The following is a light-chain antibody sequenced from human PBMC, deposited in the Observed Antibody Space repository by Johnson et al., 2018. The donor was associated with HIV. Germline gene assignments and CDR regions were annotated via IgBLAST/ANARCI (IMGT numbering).Light chain of an antibody. V-gene: IGLV1-51*02. CDR1: SSNIGNNY. CDR3: GKWESSLSANV. J-gene: IGLJ1*01. Sequence: QSVLTQPPSVSAAPGQKVTISCSGSSSNIGNNYVSWYQQLPGTAPKLLIYENNKRPSGIPDRFSGSKSGTSATLGITGLQTGDEADYYCGKWESSLSANVFGTGTKVTVV. CDR2: ENN.